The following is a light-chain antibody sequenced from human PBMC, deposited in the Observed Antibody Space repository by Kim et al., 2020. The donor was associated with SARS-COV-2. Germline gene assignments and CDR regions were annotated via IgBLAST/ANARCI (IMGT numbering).Light chain of an antibody. V-gene: IGKV3-20*01. J-gene: IGKJ1*01. CDR2: DAS. CDR1: QSVTSTY. CDR3: QQYGDSPKT. Sequence: SPGERATLSCRASQSVTSTYLAWYQQRPDQAPRLLISDASSRATGIPDRFSGNGSGTDFTLTISKLEPEDLGVYYCQQYGDSPKTFGQGTKVDIK.